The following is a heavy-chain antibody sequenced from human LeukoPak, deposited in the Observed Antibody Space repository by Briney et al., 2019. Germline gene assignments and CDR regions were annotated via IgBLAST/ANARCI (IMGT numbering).Heavy chain of an antibody. CDR2: IYYRGST. CDR3: ARDSPGEGYGDLGDYYFDY. D-gene: IGHD4-17*01. Sequence: SQTLSLTCTVSGGSISSGDYYWSWIRQPPGKGLEWIGYIYYRGSTYYNPSLKSRVTISVDTSKNQFSLKLSSVTAADTAVYYCARDSPGEGYGDLGDYYFDYWGQGTLVTVSS. CDR1: GGSISSGDYY. J-gene: IGHJ4*02. V-gene: IGHV4-30-4*01.